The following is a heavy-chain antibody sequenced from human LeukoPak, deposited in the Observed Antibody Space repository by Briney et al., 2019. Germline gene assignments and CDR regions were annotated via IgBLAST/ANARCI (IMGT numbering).Heavy chain of an antibody. J-gene: IGHJ4*02. Sequence: GGSLRLSCAASGFTFSSYSMIWVRQAPGKGLEWVSSISSSSSYIYYADSVKGRFTISRDNAKNSLYLQMNSLRAEDTAVYYCAVPLYDSSGYWDFDYWGQGTLVTVSS. CDR2: ISSSSSYI. CDR3: AVPLYDSSGYWDFDY. D-gene: IGHD3-22*01. CDR1: GFTFSSYS. V-gene: IGHV3-21*01.